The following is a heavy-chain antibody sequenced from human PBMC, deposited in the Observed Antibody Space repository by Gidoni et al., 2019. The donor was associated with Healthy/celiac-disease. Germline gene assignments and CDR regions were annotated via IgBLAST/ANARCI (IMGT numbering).Heavy chain of an antibody. J-gene: IGHJ4*02. CDR1: GFTFSSYA. CDR3: ARGDQVPAAAYDY. CDR2: ISGSGGST. Sequence: EVQLLESGGGLVQPGGSLRLSCAAFGFTFSSYAMSWVRQAPGKGLEWVSAISGSGGSTYYADSVKGRFTISRDNSKNTLYLQMNSLRAEDTAVYYCARGDQVPAAAYDYWGQGTLVTVSS. D-gene: IGHD2-2*01. V-gene: IGHV3-23*01.